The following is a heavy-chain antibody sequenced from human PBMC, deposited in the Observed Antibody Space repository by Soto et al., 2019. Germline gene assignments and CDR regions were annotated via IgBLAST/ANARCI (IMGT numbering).Heavy chain of an antibody. J-gene: IGHJ5*02. Sequence: GASVKVSCKASGYTFTSYGISWVRQAPGQGLEWMGWISAYNGNTNYAQKLQGRVTMTTDTSTSTAYMELRSLRSEDTAVYYCARERVYSSGWSAQYNWFDPWGQGTLVTVSS. CDR1: GYTFTSYG. CDR3: ARERVYSSGWSAQYNWFDP. D-gene: IGHD6-19*01. CDR2: ISAYNGNT. V-gene: IGHV1-18*01.